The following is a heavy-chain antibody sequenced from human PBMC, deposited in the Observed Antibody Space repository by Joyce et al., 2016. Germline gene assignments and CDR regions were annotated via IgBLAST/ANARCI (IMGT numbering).Heavy chain of an antibody. J-gene: IGHJ6*02. CDR3: AGTFNYPHHDGMDV. CDR2: SIPMLNMT. Sequence: QVHLVQSGAEVKKSGSSVKVSCKASGGSFNKYTVSWVRQAPGQGLAGMGRSIPMLNMTNYAQEFQGRVTITADKSTTTAYMQLTGLRSDDTAVYFCAGTFNYPHHDGMDVWGQGTTVTVSS. V-gene: IGHV1-69*02. D-gene: IGHD5-24*01. CDR1: GGSFNKYT.